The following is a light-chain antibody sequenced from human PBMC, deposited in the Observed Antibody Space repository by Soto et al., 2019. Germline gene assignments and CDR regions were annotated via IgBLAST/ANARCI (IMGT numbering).Light chain of an antibody. CDR2: NSY. J-gene: IGLJ1*01. CDR1: SSNIGSKT. V-gene: IGLV1-44*01. Sequence: QSVLTQPPSASGTPGQRVTISCSGSSSNIGSKTVNWYQQLPGTVPKLLIYNSYQRPSGVPDRFSASKSGTSASLAISGLQSEDEADYYCSSWDASLNGYVFGTGTKLTVL. CDR3: SSWDASLNGYV.